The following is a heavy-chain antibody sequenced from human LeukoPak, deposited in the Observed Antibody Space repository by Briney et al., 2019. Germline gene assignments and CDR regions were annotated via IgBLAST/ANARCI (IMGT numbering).Heavy chain of an antibody. Sequence: GASVKVSCKASGYTFTSYAMNWVRQAPGQGLEWMGWINTNTGNPTYAQGFTGRFVFSLDTSVSTAYLQISSLKAEDTAVYYCARGAVNSRDFWSGWYYYYMDVWGKGTTVTVSS. V-gene: IGHV7-4-1*02. CDR3: ARGAVNSRDFWSGWYYYYMDV. J-gene: IGHJ6*03. CDR2: INTNTGNP. D-gene: IGHD3-3*01. CDR1: GYTFTSYA.